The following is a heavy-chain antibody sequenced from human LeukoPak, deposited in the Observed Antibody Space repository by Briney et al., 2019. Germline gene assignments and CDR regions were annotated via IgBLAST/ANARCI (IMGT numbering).Heavy chain of an antibody. Sequence: PSQTLSLTCTVSGDSVTSGDSYWSWIRQPPGKGLEWIGYIHYSGATSYNPSLKSRVTISIDTSKKQFSLKLSSVTAADTAVYYCARAPDILTGEYYFDYWGQGTLVTVSS. J-gene: IGHJ4*02. V-gene: IGHV4-30-4*01. CDR3: ARAPDILTGEYYFDY. CDR1: GDSVTSGDSY. D-gene: IGHD3-9*01. CDR2: IHYSGAT.